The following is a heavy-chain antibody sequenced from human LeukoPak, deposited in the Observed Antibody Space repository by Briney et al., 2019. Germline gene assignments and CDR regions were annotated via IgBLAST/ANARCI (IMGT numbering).Heavy chain of an antibody. Sequence: GGSLRLSCAASGFTFSSYCMDWVRQTPGKGLEWVSSISSSSSYIYYADSVKDRFIISRDNSKDTLFLQMNSLRVEDTAVYYCANTGSYSLYWGQGTLVTVSS. J-gene: IGHJ4*02. D-gene: IGHD1-1*01. CDR1: GFTFSSYC. CDR2: ISSSSSYI. CDR3: ANTGSYSLY. V-gene: IGHV3-21*04.